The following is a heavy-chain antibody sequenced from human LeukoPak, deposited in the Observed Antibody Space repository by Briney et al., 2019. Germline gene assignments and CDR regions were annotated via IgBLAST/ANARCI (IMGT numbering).Heavy chain of an antibody. CDR2: INPSGGST. D-gene: IGHD3-10*01. J-gene: IGHJ6*03. CDR1: GYTFTSYY. V-gene: IGHV1-46*01. Sequence: ASVKVSCKASGYTFTSYYMHWVRQAPGQGLEWMAIINPSGGSTSYAQKFQGRVTMTRDMSTSTVYMELSSLRSEDTAVYYCARDRVGGSGSTYYYYYYMDVWGKGTTVTVSS. CDR3: ARDRVGGSGSTYYYYYYMDV.